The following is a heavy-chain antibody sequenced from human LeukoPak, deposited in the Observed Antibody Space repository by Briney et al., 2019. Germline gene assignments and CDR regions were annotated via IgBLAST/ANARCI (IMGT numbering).Heavy chain of an antibody. CDR3: ARVIDYGDYSFDY. D-gene: IGHD4-17*01. J-gene: IGHJ4*02. CDR2: INPNSGGT. Sequence: GASVKVSCKASGYTFTSYGISWVRQAPGQGLEWMGWINPNSGGTNYAQKFQGRVTMTRDTSISTAYMELSRLRSDDTAVYYCARVIDYGDYSFDYWGQGTLVTVSS. V-gene: IGHV1-2*02. CDR1: GYTFTSYG.